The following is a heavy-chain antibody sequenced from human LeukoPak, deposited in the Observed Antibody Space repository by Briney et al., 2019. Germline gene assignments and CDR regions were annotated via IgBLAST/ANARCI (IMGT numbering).Heavy chain of an antibody. CDR3: ARVYGDHERGGWFDP. CDR2: INPSGGST. J-gene: IGHJ5*02. D-gene: IGHD4-17*01. CDR1: GYTFTSYY. V-gene: IGHV1-46*01. Sequence: ASVKVSCKASGYTFTSYYMHWVRQAPGQGLEWMGIINPSGGSTSYAQKFQGRVTMTRDMSTSTVYMELSSLRSEDTAVYYCARVYGDHERGGWFDPWGQGTLVTVSS.